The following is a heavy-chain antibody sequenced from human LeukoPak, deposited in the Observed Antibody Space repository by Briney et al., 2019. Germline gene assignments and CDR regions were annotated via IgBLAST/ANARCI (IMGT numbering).Heavy chain of an antibody. D-gene: IGHD6-13*01. Sequence: GGSLRLSCAASGFTFSSYGMHWVRQAPGKGLEWVAVISYDGSNKYYADSVKGRFTISRDNSKNTLYLQMNSLRAEDTAVYYCAKGSYSSSWYHAFDIWGQGTMVTVPS. CDR3: AKGSYSSSWYHAFDI. CDR1: GFTFSSYG. CDR2: ISYDGSNK. J-gene: IGHJ3*02. V-gene: IGHV3-30*18.